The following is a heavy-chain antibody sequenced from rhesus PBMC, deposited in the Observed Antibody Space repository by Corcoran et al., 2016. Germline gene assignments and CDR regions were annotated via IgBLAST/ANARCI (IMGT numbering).Heavy chain of an antibody. CDR1: GFSLSTSGMG. CDR3: ARVPHDYGNPFDY. V-gene: IGHV2S1*01. D-gene: IGHD4-35*01. Sequence: QVTLKESGPALVKPTQTLTLTCTFSGFSLSTSGMGVGWIRQPPGKALEWLASIYCDDAKYYSTSLKSRLTISKDTSKNQVVLTMTNMDPVDTATYYCARVPHDYGNPFDYWGQGVLVTVSS. J-gene: IGHJ4*01. CDR2: IYCDDAK.